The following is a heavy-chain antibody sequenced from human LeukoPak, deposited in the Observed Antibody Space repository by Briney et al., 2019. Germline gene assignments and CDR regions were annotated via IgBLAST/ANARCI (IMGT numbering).Heavy chain of an antibody. D-gene: IGHD3-10*01. CDR3: AKGERVLLWFGELLYHYDAFDI. Sequence: GGSLRLSCAASGFTFSRYGMHWVRQAPGKGLEWVAFIRYDGSNKYYADSVKGRFTISRDNSKNTLYLQMNSLRAEDTAVYYCAKGERVLLWFGELLYHYDAFDIWGQGTMVTVSS. V-gene: IGHV3-30*02. CDR1: GFTFSRYG. J-gene: IGHJ3*02. CDR2: IRYDGSNK.